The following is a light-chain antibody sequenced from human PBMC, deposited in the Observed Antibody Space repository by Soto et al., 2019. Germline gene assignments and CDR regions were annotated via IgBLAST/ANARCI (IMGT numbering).Light chain of an antibody. Sequence: QSALTQPASVSGSPGQSITISCTGTSSDVGGYNYVSWYQQHPGKAPKLMIYDVSNRPSGVSNRFSGSKSGNTASLTISGLQAEDEADYYCSSYTSSSTLVVCGGGTNHTVL. CDR2: DVS. CDR1: SSDVGGYNY. CDR3: SSYTSSSTLVV. V-gene: IGLV2-14*01. J-gene: IGLJ2*01.